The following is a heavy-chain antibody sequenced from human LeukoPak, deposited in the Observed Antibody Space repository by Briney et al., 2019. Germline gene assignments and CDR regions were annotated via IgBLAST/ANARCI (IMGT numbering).Heavy chain of an antibody. Sequence: GGSLRLSCAASGFTFSNAGMSWVRQAPGKGLEWVGRIKSKTDGGTTDYAAPVKGRFTISRDDSKNTLYLQMNSLKTEDTAVYYCTTHIVVVIAFDYWGQGTLVTVSS. CDR1: GFTFSNAG. J-gene: IGHJ4*02. CDR3: TTHIVVVIAFDY. CDR2: IKSKTDGGTT. D-gene: IGHD2-21*01. V-gene: IGHV3-15*01.